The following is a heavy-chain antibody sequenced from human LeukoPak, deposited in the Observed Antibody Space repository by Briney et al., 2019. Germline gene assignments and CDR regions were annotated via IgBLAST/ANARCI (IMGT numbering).Heavy chain of an antibody. D-gene: IGHD1-26*01. CDR2: IYYSGST. Sequence: SETLSLTCTVSGGSISSYYWSWIRQPPGKGLEWIGYIYYSGSTNYNPSLKSRVTISVDTSKNQFSLKLSSVTAADTAVYYCARCVGGSYFDYWGQGTLVTVSS. J-gene: IGHJ4*02. CDR1: GGSISSYY. CDR3: ARCVGGSYFDY. V-gene: IGHV4-59*01.